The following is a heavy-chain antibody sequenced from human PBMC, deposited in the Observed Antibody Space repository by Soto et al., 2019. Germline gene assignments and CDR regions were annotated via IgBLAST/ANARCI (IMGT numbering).Heavy chain of an antibody. J-gene: IGHJ4*02. Sequence: QVQLQETGPGLVKPSQTLSLTCTVSGGSISCGDYSWSWIRQPPANGLEWIGYIYYSGSTYYNPSLNSRVTISVDTSKIQFAQKQSSVTAAGTAVYYCARAEEPLPGVYGGQGPLVIFSS. CDR2: IYYSGST. D-gene: IGHD1-26*01. V-gene: IGHV4-30-4*01. CDR3: ARAEEPLPGVY. CDR1: GGSISCGDYS.